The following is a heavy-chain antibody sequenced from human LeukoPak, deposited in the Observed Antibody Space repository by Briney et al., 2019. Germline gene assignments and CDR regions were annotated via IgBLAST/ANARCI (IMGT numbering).Heavy chain of an antibody. CDR2: TSGDGGSA. CDR3: AKGVAGIAVAATFDI. D-gene: IGHD6-19*01. CDR1: GFTFTISA. Sequence: GGSLRLSCAASGFTFTISAMTWVRQAPGKGLEWVSSTSGDGGSAFYADSVKGRFTISRDNSKNTLYLQMNSLRAEDTAVYYCAKGVAGIAVAATFDIWGQGTMVTVSS. V-gene: IGHV3-23*01. J-gene: IGHJ3*02.